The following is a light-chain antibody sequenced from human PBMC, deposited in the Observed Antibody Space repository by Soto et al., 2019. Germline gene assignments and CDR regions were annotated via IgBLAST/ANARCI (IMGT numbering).Light chain of an antibody. CDR3: QQSYSTPIT. CDR1: QSISSY. J-gene: IGKJ5*01. Sequence: DIQMTQSPSSLSASVGDRVTITCRAGQSISSYLNWYQQKPGKAPKLLIYAASSLQSGVPSRFSGSGSGTDFTLTISSLQPEDFATYYCQQSYSTPITFGQGTPLEIK. CDR2: AAS. V-gene: IGKV1-39*01.